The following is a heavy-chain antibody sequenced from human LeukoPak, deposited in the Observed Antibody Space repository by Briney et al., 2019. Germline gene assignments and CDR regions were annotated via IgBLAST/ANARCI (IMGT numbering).Heavy chain of an antibody. Sequence: GRSLRLSCATSGFTFNNYGMHWVRQAPGKGLEWVAVIWYDGSNKDYADTVKGRFTISRDNAKSTVYLQMNSLRAEDTAVYYCARSYGMDVWGQGTTVTVSS. CDR3: ARSYGMDV. CDR1: GFTFNNYG. V-gene: IGHV3-33*03. J-gene: IGHJ6*02. CDR2: IWYDGSNK.